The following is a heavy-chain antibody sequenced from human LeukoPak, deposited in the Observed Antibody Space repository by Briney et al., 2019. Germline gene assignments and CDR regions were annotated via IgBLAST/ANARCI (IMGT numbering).Heavy chain of an antibody. V-gene: IGHV3-23*01. J-gene: IGHJ6*03. D-gene: IGHD3-22*01. Sequence: GGSLRLSCAASGFTFSSYAMSWVRQAPGKGPEWVSAISGSGGSTYYADSVKGRFTISRDNSKNTLYLQMNSLRAEDTAVYYCAKGSYNYDSSADYMDVWGKGTTVTVSS. CDR3: AKGSYNYDSSADYMDV. CDR2: ISGSGGST. CDR1: GFTFSSYA.